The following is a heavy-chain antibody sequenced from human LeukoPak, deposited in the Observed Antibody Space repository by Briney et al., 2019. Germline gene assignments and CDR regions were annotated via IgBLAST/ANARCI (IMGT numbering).Heavy chain of an antibody. CDR3: AREGTAMALDAFDI. V-gene: IGHV3-21*01. J-gene: IGHJ3*02. Sequence: GGSLRLSCAASGFTFSSYSMNWVRQAPGKGLEWVSSISSSSSYIYYADSVKGRFTISRDNAKNTLYLQMNSLRAEDTAVYYCAREGTAMALDAFDIWGQGTMVTVSS. CDR1: GFTFSSYS. D-gene: IGHD5-18*01. CDR2: ISSSSSYI.